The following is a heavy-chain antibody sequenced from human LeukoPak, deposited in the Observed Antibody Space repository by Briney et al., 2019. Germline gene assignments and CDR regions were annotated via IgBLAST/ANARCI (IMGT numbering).Heavy chain of an antibody. V-gene: IGHV4-61*01. Sequence: PSQTLSLTCTVSGGSISSGSYYWSWIRQPPGKGLEWIGYIYYSGSTNYNPSLKSRVTISVDTSKNQFSLKLSSVTAADTAVYYCARDWGSQAALNAFDIWGQGTMVTVSS. D-gene: IGHD3-16*01. CDR2: IYYSGST. CDR3: ARDWGSQAALNAFDI. J-gene: IGHJ3*02. CDR1: GGSISSGSYY.